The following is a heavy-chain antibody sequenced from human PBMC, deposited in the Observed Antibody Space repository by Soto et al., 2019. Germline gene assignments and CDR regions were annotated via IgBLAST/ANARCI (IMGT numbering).Heavy chain of an antibody. V-gene: IGHV1-58*01. D-gene: IGHD5-18*01. Sequence: EASVKVSCKASGFTFTSSAVQWVRQARGQRLEWIGWIVVGSGNTNYAQKFQERVTITRDMSTSTAYMELSSLRSEDTAVYYCAAIEYTAMANDAFDIWGQGTMVTV. CDR1: GFTFTSSA. CDR2: IVVGSGNT. CDR3: AAIEYTAMANDAFDI. J-gene: IGHJ3*02.